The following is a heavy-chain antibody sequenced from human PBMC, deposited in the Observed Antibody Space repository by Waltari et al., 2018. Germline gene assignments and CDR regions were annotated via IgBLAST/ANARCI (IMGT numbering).Heavy chain of an antibody. Sequence: QLVQSGAEVKKPGASVKVSCKASGYIFSNYGITWVREAPGQGLEWMGWIYPYNGNTKYEQNFQGRVTMTTDTSTTTAYMEIRSLRSDDTAIYYCARDDVDSSNFGGFWGQGTLVTVSS. CDR3: ARDDVDSSNFGGF. D-gene: IGHD6-13*01. CDR2: IYPYNGNT. J-gene: IGHJ4*02. CDR1: GYIFSNYG. V-gene: IGHV1-18*01.